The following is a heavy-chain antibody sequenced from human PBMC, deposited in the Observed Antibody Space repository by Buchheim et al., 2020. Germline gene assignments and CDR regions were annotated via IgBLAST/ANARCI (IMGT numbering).Heavy chain of an antibody. J-gene: IGHJ6*02. CDR1: GFNFGAYA. D-gene: IGHD7-27*01. V-gene: IGHV3-48*02. CDR2: IRSGSAAI. CDR3: ATWAFYHGVDV. Sequence: EVQMVDSGGGLVQPGGSLRLSCAASGFNFGAYAMNWFRQAPGRGLEWLSHIRSGSAAIYYADSVRGRFTISRDDAKNSLYLPMDSLRDDDTAVYFCATWAFYHGVDVWGQGT.